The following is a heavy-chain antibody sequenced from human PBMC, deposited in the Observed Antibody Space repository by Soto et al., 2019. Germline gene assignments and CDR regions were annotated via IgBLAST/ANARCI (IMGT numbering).Heavy chain of an antibody. CDR2: INAGNGNT. CDR3: ARGAYCGGDCYSLFDY. CDR1: GYTFTSYA. V-gene: IGHV1-3*01. J-gene: IGHJ4*02. Sequence: ASVKVSCKASGYTFTSYAMHWVRQVPGQRLEWMGWINAGNGNTKYSQKFQGRVTITRDTSASTAYMELSSLRSEDTAVYYCARGAYCGGDCYSLFDYWGQGTLVTVSS. D-gene: IGHD2-21*02.